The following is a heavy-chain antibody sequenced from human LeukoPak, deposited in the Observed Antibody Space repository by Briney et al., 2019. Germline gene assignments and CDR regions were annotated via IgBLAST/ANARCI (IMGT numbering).Heavy chain of an antibody. V-gene: IGHV3-23*01. Sequence: GGSLRPSCAASGFTFSNYALSWVRQPPGKGLEWVAAINAAGDGTWYPDSVKGRFTISRDRSKNTVYLQMNSLRVEDTALYYCARDRDFPRDCFDSWGQGTLVTVSS. J-gene: IGHJ4*02. CDR3: ARDRDFPRDCFDS. D-gene: IGHD2-21*02. CDR2: INAAGDGT. CDR1: GFTFSNYA.